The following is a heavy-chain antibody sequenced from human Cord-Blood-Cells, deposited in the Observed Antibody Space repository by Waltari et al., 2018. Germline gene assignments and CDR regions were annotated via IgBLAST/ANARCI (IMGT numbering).Heavy chain of an antibody. Sequence: QVQLVQSGAEVKKPGSSVKVSCKVSGGTFSSYAISWVRQAPGQGIEWMGRIIPILGIANYARKFLGRVTITADKSTSTAYMELSSLRSEDTAVYYCARDPPSGSYSDYWGQGTLVTVSS. J-gene: IGHJ4*02. V-gene: IGHV1-69*09. CDR2: IIPILGIA. CDR1: GGTFSSYA. D-gene: IGHD1-26*01. CDR3: ARDPPSGSYSDY.